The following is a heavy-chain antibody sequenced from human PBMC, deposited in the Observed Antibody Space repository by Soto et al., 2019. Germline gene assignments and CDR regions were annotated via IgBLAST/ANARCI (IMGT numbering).Heavy chain of an antibody. CDR1: GFSLANYP. Sequence: VASGFSLANYPMNWVRQTPGKGLEWISYSSPRGDTIYYADSVEGRFTISRDNARNSLSLHMSSLRDEDSALYYCAKGPHTNVGWPYYFESWGQGVPVTVSS. D-gene: IGHD6-19*01. CDR3: AKGPHTNVGWPYYFES. CDR2: SSPRGDTI. J-gene: IGHJ4*02. V-gene: IGHV3-48*02.